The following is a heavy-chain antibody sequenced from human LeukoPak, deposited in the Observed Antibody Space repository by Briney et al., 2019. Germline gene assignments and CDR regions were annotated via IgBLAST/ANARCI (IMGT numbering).Heavy chain of an antibody. CDR1: NGPISSSNYY. V-gene: IGHV4-39*07. CDR3: ARDGAARPGYYMDV. CDR2: IHYSGGT. D-gene: IGHD6-6*01. Sequence: PSETLSLTCTASNGPISSSNYYRGWVRQPPGAGLEWIGKIHYSGGTHYNPSRKTRVTISVDTSKNQFSLRLSSVTAADTAVYYCARDGAARPGYYMDVWGKGTTVTVSS. J-gene: IGHJ6*03.